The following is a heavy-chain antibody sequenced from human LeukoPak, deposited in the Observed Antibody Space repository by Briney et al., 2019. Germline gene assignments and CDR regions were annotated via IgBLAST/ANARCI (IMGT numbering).Heavy chain of an antibody. V-gene: IGHV4-39*07. Sequence: SETLSLTCTVSGGSISSSSYYWGWIRQPPGKGLEWIGSIYYSGSTYYNPSLKSRVTISVDTSKNQFSLKLSSVTAADTAVYYCARSPGQRKTIPKQQLVLGGWFDPWGQGTLVTVSS. J-gene: IGHJ5*02. D-gene: IGHD6-13*01. CDR1: GGSISSSSYY. CDR2: IYYSGST. CDR3: ARSPGQRKTIPKQQLVLGGWFDP.